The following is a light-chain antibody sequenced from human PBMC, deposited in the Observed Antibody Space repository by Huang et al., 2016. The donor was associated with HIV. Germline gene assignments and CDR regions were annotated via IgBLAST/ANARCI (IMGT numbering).Light chain of an antibody. CDR1: QNINSY. V-gene: IGKV1-39*01. CDR2: AAS. J-gene: IGKJ4*01. Sequence: DIQMTQSPSSLSASVGDRVSITCRASQNINSYLNWYQQKPGKAPKLLIYAASSLQSGVPSRFSGSGYGTDFTLTISSLQPEDFATYYCQQSYSPLTFGGGTKVEIK. CDR3: QQSYSPLT.